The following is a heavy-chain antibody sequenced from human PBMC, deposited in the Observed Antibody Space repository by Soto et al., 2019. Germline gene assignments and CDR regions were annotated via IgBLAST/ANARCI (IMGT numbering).Heavy chain of an antibody. CDR2: IKSKTDGGTT. CDR1: GFTFSNAW. J-gene: IGHJ6*02. V-gene: IGHV3-15*07. Sequence: EVQLVESGGGLVKPGGSLRLSCAASGFTFSNAWMNWVRQAPGKGLEWVGRIKSKTDGGTTDYAAPVQGRFTISRDDSNNTLYMQMNRQKTEDIAVYYCTTVSGSDFEYYYGMAVWGQGTTVTVSS. CDR3: TTVSGSDFEYYYGMAV. D-gene: IGHD1-26*01.